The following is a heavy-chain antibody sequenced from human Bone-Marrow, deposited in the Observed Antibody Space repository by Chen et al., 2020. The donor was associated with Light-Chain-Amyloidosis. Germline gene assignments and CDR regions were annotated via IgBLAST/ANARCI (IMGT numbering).Heavy chain of an antibody. D-gene: IGHD6-19*01. V-gene: IGHV3-64D*08. CDR1: GFTFSSYA. Sequence: EVQLVESGGGLVQPGGSLRFSCSASGFTFSSYAMHWVRQAPGKGLEYVSAISSNGGSTYYADSVKGRFTISRDNSKNTLYLQMSSLRAEDTAVYYCVKTPSLPARQWLAGAGNWFDPWGQGTLVTVSS. CDR3: VKTPSLPARQWLAGAGNWFDP. CDR2: ISSNGGST. J-gene: IGHJ5*02.